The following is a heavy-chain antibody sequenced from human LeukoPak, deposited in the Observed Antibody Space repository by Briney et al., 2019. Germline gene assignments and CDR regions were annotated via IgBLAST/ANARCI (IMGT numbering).Heavy chain of an antibody. CDR1: GGTFGSYA. CDR2: IIPIFGTA. Sequence: GSSVKVSCKASGGTFGSYAISWVRQAPGQGLEWMGGIIPIFGTANYAQKFQGRVTITTDESTSTAYMELSSLRSEDTAVYYCARGAGFAEPLPEYWGQGTLLTVSS. V-gene: IGHV1-69*05. D-gene: IGHD1-14*01. J-gene: IGHJ4*02. CDR3: ARGAGFAEPLPEY.